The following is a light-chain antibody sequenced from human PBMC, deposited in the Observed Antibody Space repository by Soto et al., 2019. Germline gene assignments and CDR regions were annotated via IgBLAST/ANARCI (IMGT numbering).Light chain of an antibody. J-gene: IGKJ1*01. CDR3: QQANSFPRT. CDR1: QSISNY. V-gene: IGKV1-39*01. CDR2: AAS. Sequence: DLQMTQSPSSLSASVGDRVTITCRARQSISNYLNWYQLKPGKVPKLLIYAASTLQTGVPSRFSGSGSGTDFTLTISSLQPEDFASYYCQQANSFPRTFGQGTKVEIK.